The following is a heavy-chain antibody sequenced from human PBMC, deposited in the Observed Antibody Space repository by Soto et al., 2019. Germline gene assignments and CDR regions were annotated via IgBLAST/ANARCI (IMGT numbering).Heavy chain of an antibody. Sequence: QVQLVQSGAEVKKPGSSVKVSCKASGGTFSSYAISWVQQAPGQGLEWMGGIIPIFGAANYAQKFQGRVTITADESTSTAYMELSSLRSEDTAVYYCARDGGRIAPEDYFDYWGQGTLVTVSS. CDR1: GGTFSSYA. CDR3: ARDGGRIAPEDYFDY. D-gene: IGHD6-13*01. J-gene: IGHJ4*02. V-gene: IGHV1-69*01. CDR2: IIPIFGAA.